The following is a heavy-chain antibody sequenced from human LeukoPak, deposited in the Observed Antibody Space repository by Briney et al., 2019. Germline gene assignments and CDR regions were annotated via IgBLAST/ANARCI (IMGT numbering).Heavy chain of an antibody. D-gene: IGHD6-19*01. J-gene: IGHJ4*02. CDR1: GGSISSSSYY. Sequence: SETLSLTCTVSGGSISSSSYYWGWIRQPPGEGLEWTGSIYYSGTTYYNPSLKSRVTISADTSKNQFSLKLTSVTAADTAVYYCATPPAGLGGYFDYWGQGTLVTVSS. V-gene: IGHV4-39*01. CDR3: ATPPAGLGGYFDY. CDR2: IYYSGTT.